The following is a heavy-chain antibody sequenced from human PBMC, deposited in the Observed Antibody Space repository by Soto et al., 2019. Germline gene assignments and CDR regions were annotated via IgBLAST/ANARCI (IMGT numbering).Heavy chain of an antibody. CDR2: ISAHNGNT. CDR3: ARGRYGDY. Sequence: QVHLVQSGAEVKKPGASVKVSCQSSGYAFTTYGITWVRQAPGQGLEWMGWISAHNGNTNYAQKLQGRVTVTRDTSTSTAYMELRSLSYDDTAVYYCARGRYGDYWGQGALVTVSS. J-gene: IGHJ4*02. D-gene: IGHD1-1*01. CDR1: GYAFTTYG. V-gene: IGHV1-18*01.